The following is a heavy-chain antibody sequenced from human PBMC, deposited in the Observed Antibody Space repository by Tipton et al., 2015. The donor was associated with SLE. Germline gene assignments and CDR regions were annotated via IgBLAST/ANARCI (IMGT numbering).Heavy chain of an antibody. Sequence: SLRLSCAASGFTFSSYGMHWVRQAPGKGLEWVAVIWYDGSNKYYADSVKGRFTISRDNSKNTLYLQMNSLRAEDTAVYYCASGDSGSYYFFDYWGQGTLVTVSS. CDR3: ASGDSGSYYFFDY. V-gene: IGHV3-33*01. CDR1: GFTFSSYG. J-gene: IGHJ4*02. D-gene: IGHD3-10*01. CDR2: IWYDGSNK.